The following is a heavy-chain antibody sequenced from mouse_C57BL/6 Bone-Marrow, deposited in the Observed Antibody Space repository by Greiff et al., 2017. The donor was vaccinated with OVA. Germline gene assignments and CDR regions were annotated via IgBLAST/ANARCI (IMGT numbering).Heavy chain of an antibody. Sequence: EVQLQESGGGLVQPGGSLSLSCAASGFTFTDYYMSWVRQPPGKALEWLGFIRNKANGYTTEYSASVKGRFTISRDNSQSILYLQMNALRAEDSATYYCARSDYRYFDVWGTGTTVTVSS. CDR2: IRNKANGYTT. CDR1: GFTFTDYY. CDR3: ARSDYRYFDV. J-gene: IGHJ1*03. D-gene: IGHD2-4*01. V-gene: IGHV7-3*01.